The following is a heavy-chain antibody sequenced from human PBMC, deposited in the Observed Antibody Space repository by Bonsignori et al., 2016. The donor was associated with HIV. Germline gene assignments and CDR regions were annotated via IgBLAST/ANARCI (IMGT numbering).Heavy chain of an antibody. Sequence: GGSLRLSCAASGFTFSSYAMHWVRQAPGKGLEWVAVISYDGSNKYYADSVKGRFTISRDNSKNTLYLQMNSLRAEDTAVYYCARGPYYYDSSGSGDYWGQGTLVTVSS. CDR3: ARGPYYYDSSGSGDY. CDR2: ISYDGSNK. CDR1: GFTFSSYA. D-gene: IGHD3-22*01. J-gene: IGHJ4*02. V-gene: IGHV3-30-3*01.